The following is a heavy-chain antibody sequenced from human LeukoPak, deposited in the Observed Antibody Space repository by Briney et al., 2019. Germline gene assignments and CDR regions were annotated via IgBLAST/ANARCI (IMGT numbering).Heavy chain of an antibody. CDR1: GYTFTSYY. CDR2: INPSGGST. CDR3: ARDEIYYGSGSFPYFDY. V-gene: IGHV1-46*03. Sequence: ASVKVSCKASGYTFTSYYMHWVRQAPGQGLEWMGIINPSGGSTSYAQKFQGRVTMTRDTSTSTAYLELSSLRSEDTAVYYCARDEIYYGSGSFPYFDYWGQGTLVTVSS. D-gene: IGHD3-10*01. J-gene: IGHJ4*02.